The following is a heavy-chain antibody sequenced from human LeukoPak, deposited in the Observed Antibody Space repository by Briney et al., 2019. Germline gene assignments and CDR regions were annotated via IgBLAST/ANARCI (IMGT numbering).Heavy chain of an antibody. CDR3: ARRWNYGRNYYIDV. V-gene: IGHV4-34*01. Sequence: SETLSLTCAVYGGSFSHYCWSWIRQSPRMGLEWIAEINDGGTINYNPSLMSRVTISLDKSKNQFSLKLSSATAADTAVYYCARRWNYGRNYYIDVWGKGATVSVSS. J-gene: IGHJ6*03. D-gene: IGHD1-7*01. CDR2: INDGGTI. CDR1: GGSFSHYC.